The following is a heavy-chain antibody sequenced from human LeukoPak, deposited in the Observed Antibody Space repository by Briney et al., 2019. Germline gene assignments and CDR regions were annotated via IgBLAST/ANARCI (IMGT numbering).Heavy chain of an antibody. J-gene: IGHJ4*02. Sequence: ASVKVSCKASGYTSTSYGISWVRQAPGQGLEWMGWISAYNGNTNYAQKLQGRVTMTTDTSTSTAYMELRSLRSDDTAVYYCARDFASPASYDFWSGYIEWGQGTLVTVSS. CDR1: GYTSTSYG. V-gene: IGHV1-18*01. D-gene: IGHD3-3*01. CDR3: ARDFASPASYDFWSGYIE. CDR2: ISAYNGNT.